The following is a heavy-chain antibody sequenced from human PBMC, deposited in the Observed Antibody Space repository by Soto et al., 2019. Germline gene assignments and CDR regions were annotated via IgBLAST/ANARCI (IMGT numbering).Heavy chain of an antibody. V-gene: IGHV3-23*01. CDR1: GFTFSIYA. CDR2: MTGSGGDI. CDR3: ARDGEGF. D-gene: IGHD2-21*01. Sequence: VQLLESGGGLVQPGESLRLSCAASGFTFSIYAMMWVRQPPGKGQEWVAGMTGSGGDIRYADSVKGRFTISRDNAKNTLYLQMNSLRVEDTAVYYCARDGEGFWGQGTLVTVSS. J-gene: IGHJ4*02.